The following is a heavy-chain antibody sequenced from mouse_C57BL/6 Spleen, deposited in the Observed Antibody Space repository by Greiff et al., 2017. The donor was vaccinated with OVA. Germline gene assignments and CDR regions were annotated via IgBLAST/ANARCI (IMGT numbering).Heavy chain of an antibody. J-gene: IGHJ3*01. V-gene: IGHV5-6*01. CDR3: ARAELGLAWFAY. CDR1: GFTFSSYG. Sequence: EVNVVESGGDLVKPGGSLKLSCAASGFTFSSYGMSWVRQTPDKRLEWVATISSGGSYTYYPDSVKGRFTISRDNAKNTLYLQMSSLKSEDTAMYYCARAELGLAWFAYWGQGTLVTVSA. CDR2: ISSGGSYT. D-gene: IGHD4-1*01.